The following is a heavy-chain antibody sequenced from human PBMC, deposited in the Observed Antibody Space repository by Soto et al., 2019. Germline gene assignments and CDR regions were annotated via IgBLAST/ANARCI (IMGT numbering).Heavy chain of an antibody. CDR3: ARQGFGQLHGLMDV. CDR2: IQHSAST. D-gene: IGHD3-10*01. CDR1: CGCITSHD. J-gene: IGHJ6*02. V-gene: IGHV4-59*08. Sequence: HVQLQESGPGLVKPAETLSLTCSVSCGCITSHDCSWFRQPAGKGLECIGYIQHSASTRYNHSLKSRVTTSVDTSKKQFSLKVNYVTAAYTALYYCARQGFGQLHGLMDVWGQGTTVTVSS.